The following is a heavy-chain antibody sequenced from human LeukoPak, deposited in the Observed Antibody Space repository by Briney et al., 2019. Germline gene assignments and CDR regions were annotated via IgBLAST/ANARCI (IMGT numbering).Heavy chain of an antibody. J-gene: IGHJ3*01. CDR1: GFTFSSYA. Sequence: PGRSLRLSCAASGFTFSSYAMYWVRQAPGKGLEWVTNIWYDGSNKYYADSVKGRFTISRDNSKNTLLLQMNSLRAEDTAVYYCAKETSDYGDYVNAFDVWGQGTMVTVSS. CDR3: AKETSDYGDYVNAFDV. V-gene: IGHV3-33*06. CDR2: IWYDGSNK. D-gene: IGHD4-17*01.